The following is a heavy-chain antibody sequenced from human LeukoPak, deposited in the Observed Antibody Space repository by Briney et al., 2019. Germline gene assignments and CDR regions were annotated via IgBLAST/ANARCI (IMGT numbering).Heavy chain of an antibody. CDR2: IYSGGAT. Sequence: GGSLRLSCAASGFSVSTSYMSWVRQAPGKGLEWVSVIYSGGATHYADSVKGRFTISRDNSKNTLYLQMNSLRAEDTAVYYCARERGDRGYGPFGYWGQGTVVTVSS. V-gene: IGHV3-53*05. J-gene: IGHJ4*02. D-gene: IGHD3-22*01. CDR1: GFSVSTSY. CDR3: ARERGDRGYGPFGY.